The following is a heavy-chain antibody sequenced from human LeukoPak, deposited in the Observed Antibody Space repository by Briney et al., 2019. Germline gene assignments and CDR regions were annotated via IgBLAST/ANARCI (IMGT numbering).Heavy chain of an antibody. CDR3: AREGSPNYYYYYMDV. D-gene: IGHD1-26*01. Sequence: GGSLRLSCAASGFTFSSYWMSWVRQAPGKGLEWVANIKQDGSEKYYVDSVKGRFTISRDNAKNSLYLQMNSLRAEDTAVYYCAREGSPNYYYYYMDVWGKGTTVTVSS. CDR1: GFTFSSYW. CDR2: IKQDGSEK. J-gene: IGHJ6*03. V-gene: IGHV3-7*01.